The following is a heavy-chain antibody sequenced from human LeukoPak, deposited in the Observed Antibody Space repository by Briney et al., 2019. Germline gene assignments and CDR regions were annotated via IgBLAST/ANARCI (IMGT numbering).Heavy chain of an antibody. Sequence: GASVKVSCKASGYTFTSYGISWVRQAPGQGLEWMGWISAYNGNTNYAQKLQGRVTMTTDTSTSTAYMELRSLRSDDTAVYYCARDLALGYCTNGVCYTGGYFQHWGQSTLVTVSS. J-gene: IGHJ1*01. CDR2: ISAYNGNT. CDR3: ARDLALGYCTNGVCYTGGYFQH. CDR1: GYTFTSYG. V-gene: IGHV1-18*01. D-gene: IGHD2-8*01.